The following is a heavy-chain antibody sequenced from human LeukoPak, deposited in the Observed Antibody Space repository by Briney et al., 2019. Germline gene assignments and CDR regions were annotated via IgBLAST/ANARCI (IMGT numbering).Heavy chain of an antibody. Sequence: SETLSLTCAVYGGSFSGYYWSWIRQPPGKGLEWIGEINHSGSTNYNPSLKSRVTILVDTSKNQFSLNLSSVTAADTAVYYCARGHGATIYYSYMDVWGKGTTVTVSS. CDR1: GGSFSGYY. D-gene: IGHD4/OR15-4a*01. J-gene: IGHJ6*03. CDR2: INHSGST. V-gene: IGHV4-34*01. CDR3: ARGHGATIYYSYMDV.